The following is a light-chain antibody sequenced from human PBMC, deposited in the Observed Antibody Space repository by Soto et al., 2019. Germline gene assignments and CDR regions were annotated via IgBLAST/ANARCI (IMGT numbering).Light chain of an antibody. Sequence: EIVLTQSPATLSLSPGERATLSCRASQSVSSYLAWYQQKPGQAPRLLIHDASDRATGIPGRFSGSGSGTDFNLIISSLEPEDFAVYYCQHHSSWPPITFGQGTRLENK. CDR2: DAS. J-gene: IGKJ5*01. CDR1: QSVSSY. V-gene: IGKV3-11*01. CDR3: QHHSSWPPIT.